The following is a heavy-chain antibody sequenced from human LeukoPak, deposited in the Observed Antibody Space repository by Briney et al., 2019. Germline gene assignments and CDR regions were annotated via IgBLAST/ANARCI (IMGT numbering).Heavy chain of an antibody. CDR1: GGSISSYY. J-gene: IGHJ6*03. Sequence: SETLSLTCTVSGGSISSYYWSWIRQPPGKGLEWIGYIYYSGSTNYNPSLKSRVTISIDTSKNQFPLKLSSVTAADTAVYYCARDSFWSGYPYYYYYMDVWGKGTTVTVSS. V-gene: IGHV4-59*01. CDR2: IYYSGST. CDR3: ARDSFWSGYPYYYYYMDV. D-gene: IGHD3-3*01.